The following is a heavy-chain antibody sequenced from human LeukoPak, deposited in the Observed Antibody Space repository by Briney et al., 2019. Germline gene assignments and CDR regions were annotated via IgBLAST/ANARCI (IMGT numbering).Heavy chain of an antibody. V-gene: IGHV3-30-3*01. J-gene: IGHJ4*02. D-gene: IGHD4-4*01. CDR3: ARDRIMTTVTFDY. CDR2: ISYDGSNK. Sequence: GGSLRLSCAASGFTFSSYAMHWVRQAPGKGLEWVAVISYDGSNKCYADSVKGRFTISRDNSKNTLYLQMNSLRAEDTAVYYCARDRIMTTVTFDYWGQGTLVTVSS. CDR1: GFTFSSYA.